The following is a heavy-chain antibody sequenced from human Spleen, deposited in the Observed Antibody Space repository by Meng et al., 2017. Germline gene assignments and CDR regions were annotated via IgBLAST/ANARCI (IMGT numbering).Heavy chain of an antibody. D-gene: IGHD2-8*01. Sequence: GESLKISCAASGFTFDEYGMNWVRQVPGKGLECVSRINWNGGSTGYTDSVKGRFTISRDNSKNTLYLQMNSLRAEDTAVYYCATDQGLLMVYAKSYCGQAIL. J-gene: IGHJ4*02. V-gene: IGHV3-20*04. CDR1: GFTFDEYG. CDR3: ATDQGLLMVYAKSY. CDR2: INWNGGST.